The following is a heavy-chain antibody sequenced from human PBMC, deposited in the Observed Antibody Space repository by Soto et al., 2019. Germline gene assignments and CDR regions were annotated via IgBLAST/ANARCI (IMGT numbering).Heavy chain of an antibody. CDR3: AHRATMTFFGLIIDNGIWFDP. CDR1: GFSLSTSGAA. CDR2: IYWDGDK. V-gene: IGHV2-5*02. D-gene: IGHD3-22*01. J-gene: IGHJ5*02. Sequence: QINLIESGPTLVKPTQPLTLTCTFSGFSLSTSGAAVGWVRQPPGRALEWLALIYWDGDKRYNASLGNSLTITKDTSMNHVVLTLTNVDPADTATYYCAHRATMTFFGLIIDNGIWFDPWGQGTRVIVSS.